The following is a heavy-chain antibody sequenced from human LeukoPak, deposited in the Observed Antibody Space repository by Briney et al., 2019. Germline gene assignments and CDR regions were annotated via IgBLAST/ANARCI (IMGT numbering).Heavy chain of an antibody. CDR2: ISAYNGNT. V-gene: IGHV1-18*01. D-gene: IGHD3-22*01. J-gene: IGHJ4*02. CDR3: ARDQSGALYYASSGYYPS. CDR1: GYTFTSYG. Sequence: ASVKVSCKASGYTFTSYGISWVRQAPGQGLEWMGWISAYNGNTNYAQKLQGRVTMTTDTSTSTAYMELRSLRSDDTAVYYCARDQSGALYYASSGYYPSWGQGTLVTVSS.